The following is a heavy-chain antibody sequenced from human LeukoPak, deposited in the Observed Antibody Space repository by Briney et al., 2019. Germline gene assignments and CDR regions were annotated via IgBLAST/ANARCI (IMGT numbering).Heavy chain of an antibody. V-gene: IGHV1-46*01. CDR1: GYTFTSYY. CDR2: INPSGGST. Sequence: ASVKVSCKASGYTFTSYYIHWVRQAPGQGLEWMGIINPSGGSTSYTQKFQGRVTMTRDTSTSTVYMELGSLGSEDTAVYYCASISGSYSLAFDYWGQGTLVTVSS. CDR3: ASISGSYSLAFDY. J-gene: IGHJ4*02. D-gene: IGHD1-26*01.